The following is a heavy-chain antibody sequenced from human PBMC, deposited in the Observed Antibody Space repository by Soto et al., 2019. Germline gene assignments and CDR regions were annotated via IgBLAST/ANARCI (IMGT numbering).Heavy chain of an antibody. CDR3: ARDAGYSSGWYIAIRGDY. CDR1: GYTFTSYG. CDR2: ISAYSGNT. J-gene: IGHJ4*02. Sequence: GASVKVSCKASGYTFTSYGISWVRQAPGQGLEWMGWISAYSGNTNYAQKLQGRVTMTTDTSTSTAYMELRSLRSDDTAVYYCARDAGYSSGWYIAIRGDYWGQGTLVTVSS. D-gene: IGHD6-19*01. V-gene: IGHV1-18*04.